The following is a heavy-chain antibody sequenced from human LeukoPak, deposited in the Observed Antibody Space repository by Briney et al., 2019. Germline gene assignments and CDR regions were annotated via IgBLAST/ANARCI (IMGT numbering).Heavy chain of an antibody. D-gene: IGHD4-11*01. CDR1: GGTFSSYA. J-gene: IGHJ4*02. Sequence: ASVKVSCKASGGTFSSYAISWVRQAPGQGLEWMGRINPNSGGTYYAQKFQGRVTMTRDTSISTAYMELSRLTSDDTAVYYCARSTTVTSQMDYWGQGTLVTVSS. CDR3: ARSTTVTSQMDY. V-gene: IGHV1-2*06. CDR2: INPNSGGT.